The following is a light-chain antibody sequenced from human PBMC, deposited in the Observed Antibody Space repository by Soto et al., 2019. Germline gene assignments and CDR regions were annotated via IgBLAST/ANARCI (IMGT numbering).Light chain of an antibody. CDR1: QYINTR. V-gene: IGKV3-11*01. CDR2: QTS. J-gene: IGKJ5*01. CDR3: QQRSNWPPT. Sequence: IGLTHSPASLSSFPCDIVTRSCRANQYINTRLAWYQHRPGQAPRLLIYQTSLRAAGIPARFSASGSGTDFTLTISSLEPEDFAVYYCQQRSNWPPTFGQGTRLEIK.